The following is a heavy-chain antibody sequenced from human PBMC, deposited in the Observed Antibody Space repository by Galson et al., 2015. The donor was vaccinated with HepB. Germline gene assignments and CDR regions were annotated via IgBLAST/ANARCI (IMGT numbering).Heavy chain of an antibody. CDR3: ARGGTKVVIRYFDY. J-gene: IGHJ4*02. V-gene: IGHV3-53*01. Sequence: SLRLSCAASGFTVSSNYMSWVRQAPGKGLEWVSVIYSGGSTYYADSVKGRFTISRDNSKNTLYLQMNNLRAEDTAVYYCARGGTKVVIRYFDYWGQGTLVTVSS. CDR1: GFTVSSNY. CDR2: IYSGGST. D-gene: IGHD4-23*01.